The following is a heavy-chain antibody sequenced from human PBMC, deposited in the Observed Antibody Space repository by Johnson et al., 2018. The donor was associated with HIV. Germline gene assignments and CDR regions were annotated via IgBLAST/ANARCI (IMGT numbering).Heavy chain of an antibody. D-gene: IGHD6-19*01. Sequence: VQLVESGGGVVQPGGSLRLSCAASGFTFSSYAMSWVRQAPGKGLEWVSAISGSGGSTYYADSVKGRFTISRDNSKNTLYLQMNSMRAEDTAVYYCARDNGAVAGPEGAFDIWGQGTMVTVSS. J-gene: IGHJ3*02. CDR1: GFTFSSYA. CDR3: ARDNGAVAGPEGAFDI. V-gene: IGHV3-23*04. CDR2: ISGSGGST.